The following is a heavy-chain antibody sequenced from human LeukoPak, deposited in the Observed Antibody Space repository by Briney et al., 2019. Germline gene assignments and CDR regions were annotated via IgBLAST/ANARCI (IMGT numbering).Heavy chain of an antibody. J-gene: IGHJ4*02. Sequence: GGSLRLSCAASGFTFSSYGMHWVRQAPGKGLEWVAVLSYDGSNKYYADSGKGRFTISRDNSKTTLYLQMNSLRAEDTAVYYCAKGSGYSSGWYLDYWGQGTLVTVSS. D-gene: IGHD6-19*01. CDR1: GFTFSSYG. V-gene: IGHV3-30*18. CDR3: AKGSGYSSGWYLDY. CDR2: LSYDGSNK.